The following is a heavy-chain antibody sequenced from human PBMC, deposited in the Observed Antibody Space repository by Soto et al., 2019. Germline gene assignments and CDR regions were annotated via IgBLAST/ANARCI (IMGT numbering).Heavy chain of an antibody. J-gene: IGHJ4*01. D-gene: IGHD5-18*01. V-gene: IGHV3-74*01. CDR2: ISSDDITT. CDR3: ARDRGYNYGSAFDS. CDR1: GFTFSNDW. Sequence: GGSLRLSCAASGFTFSNDWMHWFRQAPGKGLVWLSRISSDDITTDHADSVKGRFTTSRDNAKNTLYLQMNSLRAEDTAVYYCARDRGYNYGSAFDSWGQATLVTVSS.